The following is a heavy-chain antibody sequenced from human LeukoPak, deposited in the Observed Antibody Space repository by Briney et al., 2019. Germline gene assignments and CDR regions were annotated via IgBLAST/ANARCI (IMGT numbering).Heavy chain of an antibody. D-gene: IGHD3-3*01. Sequence: PGGSLRLSCAASGFTFSSYAMSWVRQAPGKGLEWVSAISGSGGSTYYADSVKGRFTISRDNSKNTLYLQMNSLRAGDTAVYYCAKEAPRITIFGVVKIVDYWGQGTLVTVSS. V-gene: IGHV3-23*01. CDR3: AKEAPRITIFGVVKIVDY. J-gene: IGHJ4*02. CDR1: GFTFSSYA. CDR2: ISGSGGST.